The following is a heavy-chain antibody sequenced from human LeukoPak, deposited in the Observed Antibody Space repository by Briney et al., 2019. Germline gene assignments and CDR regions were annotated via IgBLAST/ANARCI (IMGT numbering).Heavy chain of an antibody. J-gene: IGHJ4*02. V-gene: IGHV3-66*01. CDR2: IYSGGST. CDR1: GFTFSSYA. D-gene: IGHD6-19*01. Sequence: PGGSLRLSCAASGFTFSSYAMSWVRQAPGKGLEWVSVIYSGGSTYYADSVTGRFTISRDNSKNTLYLQMNSLRAEDTAVYYCARDKAGTFDYWGQGTLVTVSS. CDR3: ARDKAGTFDY.